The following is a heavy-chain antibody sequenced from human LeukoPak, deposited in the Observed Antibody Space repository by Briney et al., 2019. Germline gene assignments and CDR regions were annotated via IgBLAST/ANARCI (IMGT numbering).Heavy chain of an antibody. J-gene: IGHJ4*02. V-gene: IGHV3-48*03. D-gene: IGHD6-19*01. CDR2: ISSSGSTI. Sequence: GGSLRLSCAASGFTFSSYEMNWVRQAPGKRLEWVSYISSSGSTIYYADSVKGRFTISRDNAKNSLYLQMNSLRAEDTAVYYCARGHIAVAGRGYFDYWGQGTLVTVSS. CDR3: ARGHIAVAGRGYFDY. CDR1: GFTFSSYE.